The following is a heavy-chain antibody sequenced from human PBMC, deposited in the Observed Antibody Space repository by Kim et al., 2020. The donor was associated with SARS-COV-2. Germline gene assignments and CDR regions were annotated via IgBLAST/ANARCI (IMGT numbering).Heavy chain of an antibody. Sequence: SETLSLTCTVSGASITTGDYYWSWIRHSPEKGLEWIGYIYYNVATSYNPSLKSRVTISVDASKNQFSLRLSSVTATDTAVYYCARDMVGPGGFWGQGTRVSVST. CDR3: ARDMVGPGGF. D-gene: IGHD1-26*01. CDR1: GASITTGDYY. J-gene: IGHJ4*02. CDR2: IYYNVAT. V-gene: IGHV4-30-4*01.